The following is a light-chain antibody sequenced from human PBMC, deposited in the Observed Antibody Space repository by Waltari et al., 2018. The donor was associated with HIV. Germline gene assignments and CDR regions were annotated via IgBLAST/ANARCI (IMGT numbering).Light chain of an antibody. Sequence: SFQLTQPPSVSVSPGQTATITCSGDKLGDKFASWFQHKPGQSPLLLIYKDIERPSGIAERFSASTSGDTATLTIRGTQAMDEADYYCQAWDSNSVIFGGGTKLTVL. CDR2: KDI. V-gene: IGLV3-1*01. CDR3: QAWDSNSVI. J-gene: IGLJ2*01. CDR1: KLGDKF.